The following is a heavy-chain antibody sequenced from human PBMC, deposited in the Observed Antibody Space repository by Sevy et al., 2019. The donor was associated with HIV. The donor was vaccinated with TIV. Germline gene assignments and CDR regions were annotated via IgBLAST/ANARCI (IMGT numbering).Heavy chain of an antibody. D-gene: IGHD5-18*01. Sequence: GGSLRLSCAASGFTVNSNYMTWVRQAPGKGLEGVSVIHSDDTTYHADSVKDRFTISRDNFKNTLYLHMSGLRAEDTAVYYCARGKSGYGYALNYWGQVTLVTVS. CDR3: ARGKSGYGYALNY. J-gene: IGHJ4*02. V-gene: IGHV3-66*01. CDR2: IHSDDTT. CDR1: GFTVNSNY.